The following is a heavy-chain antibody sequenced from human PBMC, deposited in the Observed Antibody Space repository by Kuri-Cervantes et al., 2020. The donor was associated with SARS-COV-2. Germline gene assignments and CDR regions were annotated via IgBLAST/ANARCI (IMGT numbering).Heavy chain of an antibody. CDR3: ARTFMGYYYYMDV. Sequence: GESLKISCAASGFIFSNYWMTWVRQAPGRGLEWVANIKQDGSEEFYVDSVEGRFTISRDNAKNSLYLQMNSLRAEDTAVYYCARTFMGYYYYMDVWGKGTTVTVSS. D-gene: IGHD3-3*02. J-gene: IGHJ6*03. CDR1: GFIFSNYW. CDR2: IKQDGSEE. V-gene: IGHV3-7*01.